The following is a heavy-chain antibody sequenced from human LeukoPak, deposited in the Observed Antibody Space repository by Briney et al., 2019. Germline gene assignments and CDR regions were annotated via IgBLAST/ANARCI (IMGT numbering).Heavy chain of an antibody. CDR2: ISYDGSNK. D-gene: IGHD7-27*01. CDR1: GFTFSSYG. Sequence: PGGSLGLSCAASGFTFSSYGMHWVRQAPGKGLEWVAVISYDGSNKYYADSVKGRFTISRDNSKNTLYLQMNSLRAEDTAVYFCARGPGPSVSHAFDIWGQGTMVTVSS. J-gene: IGHJ3*02. CDR3: ARGPGPSVSHAFDI. V-gene: IGHV3-30*03.